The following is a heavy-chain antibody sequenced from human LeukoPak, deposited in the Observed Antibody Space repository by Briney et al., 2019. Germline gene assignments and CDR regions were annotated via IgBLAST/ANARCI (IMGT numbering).Heavy chain of an antibody. CDR1: GFTFSNYG. Sequence: GGSLRLSCAASGFTFSNYGMHWVRQAPGKGLEWVTSIWYDGSNKYYADSVKGRFTISRDNSKNTLYLQMNSLRAEDTAVYYCARDLGIAVADDYWGQGTLVTVAS. J-gene: IGHJ4*02. D-gene: IGHD6-19*01. CDR2: IWYDGSNK. V-gene: IGHV3-33*01. CDR3: ARDLGIAVADDY.